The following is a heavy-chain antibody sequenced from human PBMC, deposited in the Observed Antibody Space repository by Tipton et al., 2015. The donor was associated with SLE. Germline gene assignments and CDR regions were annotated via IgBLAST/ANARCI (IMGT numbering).Heavy chain of an antibody. CDR2: ISSGSLSM. V-gene: IGHV3-21*03. Sequence: SLRLSCAASGFSLSGSRMTWVRQAPGKGLEWVSSISSGSLSMYYGDSVKGRFTISRDNAKNSLYLQMNSLREDDTAVYYCARVQYTSGSYFFDYWGQGTLVTVSS. CDR1: GFSLSGSR. D-gene: IGHD6-19*01. CDR3: ARVQYTSGSYFFDY. J-gene: IGHJ4*02.